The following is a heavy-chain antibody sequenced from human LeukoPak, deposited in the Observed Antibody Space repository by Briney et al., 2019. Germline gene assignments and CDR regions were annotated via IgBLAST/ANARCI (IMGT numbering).Heavy chain of an antibody. CDR2: ISGSGGST. V-gene: IGHV3-23*01. D-gene: IGHD3-10*01. CDR1: GFTFSSYG. Sequence: PGGSLRLSCAASGFTFSSYGMSWVRQAPGKGREWVSAISGSGGSTYYADSVKGRFTISRDNSKNTLYLQMNSLRAEDTAVYYCAKGKGSGSEPLDYWGQGTLVTVSS. CDR3: AKGKGSGSEPLDY. J-gene: IGHJ4*02.